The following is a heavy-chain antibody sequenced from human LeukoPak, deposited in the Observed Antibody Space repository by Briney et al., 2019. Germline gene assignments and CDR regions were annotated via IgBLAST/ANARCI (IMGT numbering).Heavy chain of an antibody. CDR1: GGSISSGGYY. D-gene: IGHD4-17*01. V-gene: IGHV4-31*03. CDR3: ARATVSMEYFQH. CDR2: IYYRGST. J-gene: IGHJ1*01. Sequence: SETLSLTCTVSGGSISSGGYYWSWIRQHPGKGLEWIGYIYYRGSTYYNPSLKSRVTISVDTSKNQFSPKLSSVTAADTAVYYCARATVSMEYFQHWGQGTLVTVSS.